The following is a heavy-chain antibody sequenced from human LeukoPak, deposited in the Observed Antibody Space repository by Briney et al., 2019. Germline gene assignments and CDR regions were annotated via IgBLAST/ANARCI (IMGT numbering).Heavy chain of an antibody. CDR3: ARGGMVRGVIVYYYYGMDV. D-gene: IGHD3-10*01. CDR1: GGSISSSNW. J-gene: IGHJ6*04. Sequence: SETLSLTFAVSGGSISSSNWGSWARHPPGKGLEGIGENYHHGSTNYNPSLKSRVTISVDKSKNQFSLKLSSVTAPDTAVYYCARGGMVRGVIVYYYYGMDVWGKGTTVTVSS. CDR2: NYHHGST. V-gene: IGHV4-4*02.